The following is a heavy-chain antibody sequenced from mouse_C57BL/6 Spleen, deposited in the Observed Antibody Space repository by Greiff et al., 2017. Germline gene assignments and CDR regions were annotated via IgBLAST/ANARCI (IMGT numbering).Heavy chain of an antibody. D-gene: IGHD2-4*01. CDR3: ARYDYDGDWAMDY. CDR1: GFTFSDYY. CDR2: INYDGSST. Sequence: EVQLQQSEGGLVQPGSSMKLSCTASGFTFSDYYMAWVRQVPEKGLEWVANINYDGSSTYYLDSLKSRFLISRDNAKNILYLQMSSLKSEDTATYYCARYDYDGDWAMDYWGQGTSVTVSS. V-gene: IGHV5-16*01. J-gene: IGHJ4*01.